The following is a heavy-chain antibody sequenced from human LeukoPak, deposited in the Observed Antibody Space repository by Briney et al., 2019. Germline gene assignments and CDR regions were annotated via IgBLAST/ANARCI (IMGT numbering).Heavy chain of an antibody. CDR3: ARESPCGGDCYASYYFDY. J-gene: IGHJ4*02. CDR2: INPNSGGT. V-gene: IGHV1-2*02. Sequence: ASVKVSCKASGYTFTGYYMHWVRQAPGQGLEWMGWINPNSGGTNYAQKFQGRVTMTRDTSISTAYMELSSLRSGDTAVYYCARESPCGGDCYASYYFDYWGQGTLVTVSS. D-gene: IGHD2-21*02. CDR1: GYTFTGYY.